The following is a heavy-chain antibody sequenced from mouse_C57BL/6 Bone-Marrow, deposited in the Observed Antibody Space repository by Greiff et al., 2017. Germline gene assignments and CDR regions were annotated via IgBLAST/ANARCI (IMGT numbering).Heavy chain of an antibody. V-gene: IGHV1-64*01. CDR3: AKLGLYYFDY. CDR1: GYTFTSYW. Sequence: QVQLQQPGAELVKPGASVKLSCKASGYTFTSYWMHWVKQRPGQGLEWIGMIHPNSGSTNYNEKFKSKATLTVDKSSSTAYMQLSSRTSEDSAVYYCAKLGLYYFDYWGQGTTLTVSS. CDR2: IHPNSGST. D-gene: IGHD4-1*01. J-gene: IGHJ2*01.